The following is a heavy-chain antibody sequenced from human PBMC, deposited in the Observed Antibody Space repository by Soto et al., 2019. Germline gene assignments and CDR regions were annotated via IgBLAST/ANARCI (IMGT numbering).Heavy chain of an antibody. CDR3: AREEQDYYYDSSGYDY. J-gene: IGHJ4*02. CDR1: GGTFSSYA. CDR2: IIPIFGTA. Sequence: QVQLVQSGAEVKKPGSSVKVSCKASGGTFSSYAISWVRQAPGQGLEWMGGIIPIFGTANYAQKFQGRVTITADESTSTAYMELSSLRSEYTAVYYCAREEQDYYYDSSGYDYWGQGTLVTVSS. D-gene: IGHD3-22*01. V-gene: IGHV1-69*01.